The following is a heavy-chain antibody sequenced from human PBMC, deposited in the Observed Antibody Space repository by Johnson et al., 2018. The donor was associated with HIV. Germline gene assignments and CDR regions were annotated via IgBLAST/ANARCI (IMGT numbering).Heavy chain of an antibody. CDR3: AKDFGSSSWHAFDV. Sequence: VQLVESGGGVVQPGRSLRLSCAASGFTFSSYAMSWVRQAPGKGLQWVSSSSGSGGTTYYADSVKGRFTISRDNAKNTLYLQMNNLRAEDTSVYYCAKDFGSSSWHAFDVWGQGTMVTVSS. CDR2: SSGSGGTT. CDR1: GFTFSSYA. V-gene: IGHV3-23*04. D-gene: IGHD6-13*01. J-gene: IGHJ3*01.